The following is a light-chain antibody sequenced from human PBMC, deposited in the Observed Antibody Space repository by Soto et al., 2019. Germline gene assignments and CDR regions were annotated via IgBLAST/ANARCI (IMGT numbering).Light chain of an antibody. J-gene: IGKJ4*01. CDR3: QQHNSYPLT. CDR2: AAS. V-gene: IGKV1-9*01. Sequence: DIQLTQSPSFLSASVGDRVTITCRARQGISSYLAWYQQKPGKAPKLLIYAASTLQSGVPSRFSGSRSGTEFTLTISSRQPEDFATYYCQQHNSYPLTFGGGTKVEIK. CDR1: QGISSY.